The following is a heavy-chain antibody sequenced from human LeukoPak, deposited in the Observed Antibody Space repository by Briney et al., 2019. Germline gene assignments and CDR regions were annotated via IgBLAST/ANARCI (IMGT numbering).Heavy chain of an antibody. D-gene: IGHD3-22*01. CDR1: GFTFSSYD. CDR2: IGTAGDT. V-gene: IGHV3-13*01. J-gene: IGHJ3*02. Sequence: GGSLRLSCAASGFTFSSYDMHWVRQAAGKGLEWVSAIGTAGDTYYPGSVKGRFTISRENAKNSLYLQMNSLRAGDTAVYYCARTKASGYSEGSDAFDIWGQGTMVTVSS. CDR3: ARTKASGYSEGSDAFDI.